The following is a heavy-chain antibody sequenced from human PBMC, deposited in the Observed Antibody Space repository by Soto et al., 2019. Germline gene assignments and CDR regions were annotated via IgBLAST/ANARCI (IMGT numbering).Heavy chain of an antibody. CDR2: MSHSGGT. J-gene: IGHJ3*02. D-gene: IGHD1-1*01. Sequence: QVQLQQWGAGLLKPSATLSLTCAVFGGSVSSGCYYWSCIRQPPGKGLAWIGEMSHSGGTHFNPSLSSRGTISVDPSMNCVSLMMSDGTAADTALYYCARVERGTATTFVDACDIWGPVTMVSVSS. CDR3: ARVERGTATTFVDACDI. V-gene: IGHV4-34*01. CDR1: GGSVSSGCYY.